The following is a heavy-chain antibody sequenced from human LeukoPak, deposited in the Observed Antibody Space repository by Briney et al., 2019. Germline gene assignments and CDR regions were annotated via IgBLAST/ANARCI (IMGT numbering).Heavy chain of an antibody. D-gene: IGHD6-19*01. CDR1: GGSFSSGSYY. J-gene: IGHJ4*02. Sequence: SETLSLTCTVSGGSFSSGSYYWSWIRQPPGKGLEWIGYIYYSGSTNYNPSLKSRVTISVDTSKNQFSLKLSSVTAADTAVYYCATYSSGSTPFFDYWGQGTLVTVSS. CDR3: ATYSSGSTPFFDY. V-gene: IGHV4-61*01. CDR2: IYYSGST.